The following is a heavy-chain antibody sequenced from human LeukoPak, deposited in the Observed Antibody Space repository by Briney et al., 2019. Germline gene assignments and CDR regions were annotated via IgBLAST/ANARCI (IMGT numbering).Heavy chain of an antibody. Sequence: PSQTLSLTCAVSGVSISSGGYSWSWIRQPPGKGLEWVGYIYHSGSTYYNPSLKSRVTISVDRSKNQFSLKLSSVTAADTAVYYCASLEYSSSSYHFDYWGQGTLVTVSS. CDR3: ASLEYSSSSYHFDY. CDR2: IYHSGST. D-gene: IGHD6-6*01. V-gene: IGHV4-30-2*01. J-gene: IGHJ4*02. CDR1: GVSISSGGYS.